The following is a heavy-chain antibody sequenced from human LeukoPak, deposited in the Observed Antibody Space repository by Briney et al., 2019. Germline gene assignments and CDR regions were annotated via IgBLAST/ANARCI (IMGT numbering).Heavy chain of an antibody. V-gene: IGHV5-51*01. D-gene: IGHD5-24*01. CDR2: IYPGDSDT. Sequence: TGESLKISCKGSGYSFTTYWIGWVRQMPGKGLEWMGIIYPGDSDTRYSPSFQGQVTISADKSISTAYLQWSSLKASDIAMYYCARRRDGARDYWFDPWGQGTLVTVSS. J-gene: IGHJ5*02. CDR1: GYSFTTYW. CDR3: ARRRDGARDYWFDP.